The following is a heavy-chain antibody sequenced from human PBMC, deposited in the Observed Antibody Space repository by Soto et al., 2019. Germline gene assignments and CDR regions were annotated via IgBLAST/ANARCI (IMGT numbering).Heavy chain of an antibody. D-gene: IGHD3-3*01. CDR2: ISGSGGST. J-gene: IGHJ4*02. CDR3: AKFPTYYDFWSGYSADGY. CDR1: GFTFSSYA. V-gene: IGHV3-23*01. Sequence: GGSLRLSSAASGFTFSSYAMSWVRQAPGKGLEWVSAISGSGGSTYYADSVKGRFTISRDNSKNTLYLQMNSLRAEDTAVYYCAKFPTYYDFWSGYSADGYWGQGTLVTVSS.